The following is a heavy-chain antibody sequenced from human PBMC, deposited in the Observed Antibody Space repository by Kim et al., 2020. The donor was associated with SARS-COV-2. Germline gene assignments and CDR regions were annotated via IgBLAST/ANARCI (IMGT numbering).Heavy chain of an antibody. V-gene: IGHV1-69*04. CDR1: GGTFSSYA. J-gene: IGHJ6*02. CDR2: IIPILGIA. CDR3: AGGGSWGEGGVGMDV. D-gene: IGHD1-26*01. Sequence: SVKVSCKASGGTFSSYAISWVRQAPGQGLEWMGRIIPILGIANYAQKFQGRVTITADKSTSTAYMELSSLRSEDTAVYYCAGGGSWGEGGVGMDVWGQGTTVTVSS.